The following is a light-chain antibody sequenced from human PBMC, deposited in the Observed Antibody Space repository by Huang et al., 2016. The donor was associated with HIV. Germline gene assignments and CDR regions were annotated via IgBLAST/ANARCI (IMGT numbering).Light chain of an antibody. Sequence: DIQMTQSPSSLSASVGDRVTITCQASQDIGNYLNWYQQKPGQAPKLLIFDASNLETGVPSRFSGSCSGTDFTFTISTLQPEDIATYYCQHYDSLPPWTFGQGTRVEI. V-gene: IGKV1-33*01. CDR2: DAS. CDR1: QDIGNY. CDR3: QHYDSLPPWT. J-gene: IGKJ1*01.